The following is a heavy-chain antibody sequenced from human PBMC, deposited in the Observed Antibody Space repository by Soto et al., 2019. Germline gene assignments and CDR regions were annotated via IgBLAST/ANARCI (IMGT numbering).Heavy chain of an antibody. Sequence: QVQLQESGPGLVKPSGTLSLTCAVSGDSVSNNQWWSWVRQPPGKGLEWIGEIWRGGSTNYNPPLRSRVTISVGFSQDRLSLRLSSVTAADTAVYYCARDEGQCSSSNCCPLAYWGQGILVTVSS. CDR1: GDSVSNNQW. CDR3: ARDEGQCSSSNCCPLAY. D-gene: IGHD2-2*01. V-gene: IGHV4-4*02. CDR2: IWRGGST. J-gene: IGHJ4*02.